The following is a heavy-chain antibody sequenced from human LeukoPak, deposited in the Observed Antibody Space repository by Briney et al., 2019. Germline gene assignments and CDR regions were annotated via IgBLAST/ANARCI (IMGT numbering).Heavy chain of an antibody. CDR3: AADGEYSGSYSSFDY. Sequence: AASVKVSCKASGFTFTSSAMQWVRQARGQRLEWIGWIVVGSGNTDYAQKFQERVTITRDMSTSTAYMELSSLRSEDTAVYYCAADGEYSGSYSSFDYWGQGTLVTVSS. J-gene: IGHJ4*02. V-gene: IGHV1-58*02. D-gene: IGHD1-26*01. CDR2: IVVGSGNT. CDR1: GFTFTSSA.